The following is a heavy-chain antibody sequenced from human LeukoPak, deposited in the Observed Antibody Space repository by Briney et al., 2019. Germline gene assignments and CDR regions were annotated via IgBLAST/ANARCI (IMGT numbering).Heavy chain of an antibody. CDR3: AGSSINYYGSGSPYWFDP. D-gene: IGHD3-10*01. CDR2: INHSGST. CDR1: GGSFSGYY. J-gene: IGHJ5*02. Sequence: SETLSLTCAVYGGSFSGYYWSWIRQPPGKGLEWIGEINHSGSTNYNPSLKSRVTISVDTSKNQFSLKLSSVTAADTAVYYCAGSSINYYGSGSPYWFDPWGQGTLVTVSS. V-gene: IGHV4-34*01.